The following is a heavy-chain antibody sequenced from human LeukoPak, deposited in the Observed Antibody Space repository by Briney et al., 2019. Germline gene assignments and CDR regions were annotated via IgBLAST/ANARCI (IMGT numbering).Heavy chain of an antibody. D-gene: IGHD2-2*01. J-gene: IGHJ4*02. CDR2: ISGSGGST. V-gene: IGHV3-23*01. CDR1: GFTFSSYA. CDR3: AKDVSSSTSGTPHY. Sequence: GGSLRLSCAASGFTFSSYAMSWVRQAPGKGLEWVSAISGSGGSTYYADSVKGRFTISRDNSKNTLYLQMNSLRAEDTAVYYCAKDVSSSTSGTPHYWGQGTPVTVSS.